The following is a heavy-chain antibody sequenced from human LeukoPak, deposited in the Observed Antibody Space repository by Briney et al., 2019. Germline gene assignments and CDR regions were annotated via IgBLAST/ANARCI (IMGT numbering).Heavy chain of an antibody. Sequence: SETLSLTCTVSGGSISSSSYYWGWIRQPPGKGLEWIGSIYYSGSTYYNPSLKSRVTISVDTSKNQFSLKLSSVTAADTAVYYCARDLSIVGATRLDAFDIWGQGTMVTVSS. CDR1: GGSISSSSYY. CDR2: IYYSGST. CDR3: ARDLSIVGATRLDAFDI. J-gene: IGHJ3*02. V-gene: IGHV4-39*07. D-gene: IGHD1-26*01.